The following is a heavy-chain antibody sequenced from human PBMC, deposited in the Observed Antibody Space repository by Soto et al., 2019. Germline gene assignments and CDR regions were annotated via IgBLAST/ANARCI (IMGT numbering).Heavy chain of an antibody. CDR1: GGTFSSYA. J-gene: IGHJ4*02. CDR2: IIPIFGTA. Sequence: ASVKVSCKASGGTFSSYAISWVRQAPGQGLEWMGGIIPIFGTANYAQKFQGRVTITADESTSTAYMELSSLRSEDTAVYYCAGVVTPEYFDYWGQGTLVTVSS. CDR3: AGVVTPEYFDY. D-gene: IGHD4-4*01. V-gene: IGHV1-69*13.